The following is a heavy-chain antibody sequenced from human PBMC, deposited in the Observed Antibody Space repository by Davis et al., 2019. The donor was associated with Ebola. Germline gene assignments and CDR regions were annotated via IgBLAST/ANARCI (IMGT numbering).Heavy chain of an antibody. CDR2: ISSSGSTI. J-gene: IGHJ6*03. V-gene: IGHV3-11*04. Sequence: GESLKISCAASGFTFSDYYMSWIRQAPGKGLEWVSYISSSGSTIYYADSVKGRFTISRDNAKNSLYLQMNSLRAEDTAVYYCARVTPTHLGYYYYMDVWGKGTTVTVSS. D-gene: IGHD3-16*01. CDR3: ARVTPTHLGYYYYMDV. CDR1: GFTFSDYY.